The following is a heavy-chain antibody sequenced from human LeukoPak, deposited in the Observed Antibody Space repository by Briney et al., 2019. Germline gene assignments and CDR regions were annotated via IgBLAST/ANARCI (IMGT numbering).Heavy chain of an antibody. CDR1: GGSISSYY. D-gene: IGHD3-10*01. V-gene: IGHV4-59*01. CDR2: LYYSGST. Sequence: SETLSLTCTVSGGSISSYYWTWIRQPPGKGLEWIGYLYYSGSTNYNPSLKSRVTISLDTSKNQFSLNVRSVTAADTAVYYCARAIESYYGSGTYLYYFDSWGQGTLVTVSS. CDR3: ARAIESYYGSGTYLYYFDS. J-gene: IGHJ4*02.